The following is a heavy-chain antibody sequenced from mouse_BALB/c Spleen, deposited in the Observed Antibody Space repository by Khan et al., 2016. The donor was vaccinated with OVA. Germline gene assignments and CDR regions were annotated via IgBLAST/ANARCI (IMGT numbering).Heavy chain of an antibody. CDR2: ISYSGNT. CDR3: ARVYGGDFDY. V-gene: IGHV3-2*02. Sequence: VQLKQSGPGLVKPSPSLSLTCTVTGYSITSDYAWNWIRQFPGNKLEWMGFISYSGNTNYNPSLQSRISITRDTSKNQFFLQLNSVTTEATATYYCARVYGGDFDYWGQGTTLTVSS. D-gene: IGHD1-1*01. J-gene: IGHJ2*01. CDR1: GYSITSDYA.